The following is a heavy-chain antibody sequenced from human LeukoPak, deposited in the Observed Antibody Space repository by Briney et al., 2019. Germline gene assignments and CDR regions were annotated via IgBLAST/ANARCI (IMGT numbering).Heavy chain of an antibody. CDR1: GFTFSSYA. Sequence: GGSLRLSCAASGFTFSSYAMHWVRQAPGKGLEWVAVISYDGSNKYYADSVKGRFTISRDNSKNTLYLQMNSLRAEDTAVYYCAKYPLAAAAAYYFDYWGQGTLVTVSS. CDR2: ISYDGSNK. J-gene: IGHJ4*02. D-gene: IGHD6-13*01. V-gene: IGHV3-30-3*02. CDR3: AKYPLAAAAAYYFDY.